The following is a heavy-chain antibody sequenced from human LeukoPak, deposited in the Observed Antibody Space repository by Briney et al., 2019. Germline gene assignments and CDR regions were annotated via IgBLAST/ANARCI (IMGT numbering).Heavy chain of an antibody. Sequence: GGSLRLSCAASGFTFSSYAMSWVRQAPGKGLEWVSTISGSGSNTYYADSVKGRFTISRDNAKNSLYLQMNSLRAEDTAVYYCARYCSGGSCYYYYYGMDVWGQGTTVTVSS. CDR1: GFTFSSYA. V-gene: IGHV3-23*01. CDR3: ARYCSGGSCYYYYYGMDV. D-gene: IGHD2-15*01. J-gene: IGHJ6*02. CDR2: ISGSGSNT.